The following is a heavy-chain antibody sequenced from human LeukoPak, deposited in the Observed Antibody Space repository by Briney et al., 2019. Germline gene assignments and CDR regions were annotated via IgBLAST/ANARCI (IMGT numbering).Heavy chain of an antibody. D-gene: IGHD2-2*01. CDR1: GGSISSSSYY. J-gene: IGHJ3*02. CDR2: IHSSGST. Sequence: PSETLSLTCNVSGGSISSSSYYWGWIRQPPGKGLEWIGSIHSSGSTYYNLSLKSRVTISVDTSKNHFSLKVNSVTAADTAIYYCARPRASRAYPNDAFDIWGQGTMVTVSS. CDR3: ARPRASRAYPNDAFDI. V-gene: IGHV4-39*02.